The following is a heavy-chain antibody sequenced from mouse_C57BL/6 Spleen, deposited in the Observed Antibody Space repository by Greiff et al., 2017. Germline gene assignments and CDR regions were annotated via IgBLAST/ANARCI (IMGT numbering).Heavy chain of an antibody. Sequence: VQLKESGPVLVKPGASVKMSCKASGYTFTDYYMNWVKQSHGKSLEWIGVINPYNGGTSYNQKFKGKATLTVDKSSSTAYMELNSLTSEDSAVYYCARETGPFAYWGQGTLVTVSA. D-gene: IGHD4-1*01. J-gene: IGHJ3*01. CDR1: GYTFTDYY. CDR3: ARETGPFAY. CDR2: INPYNGGT. V-gene: IGHV1-19*01.